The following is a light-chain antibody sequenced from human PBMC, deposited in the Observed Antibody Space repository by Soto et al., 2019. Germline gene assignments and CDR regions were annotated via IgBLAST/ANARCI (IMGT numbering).Light chain of an antibody. V-gene: IGKV3-20*01. J-gene: IGKJ1*01. CDR1: QSFSSHF. CDR3: QQYAISHRT. Sequence: EIVLTQSPGTLSLSPGERATLSCRASQSFSSHFLAWYQQRPGQAPRLLIYAASSRATGIPDRFSGSASGTDFTLTISGLEPEDFAMYYCQQYAISHRTFGHGTKVDIK. CDR2: AAS.